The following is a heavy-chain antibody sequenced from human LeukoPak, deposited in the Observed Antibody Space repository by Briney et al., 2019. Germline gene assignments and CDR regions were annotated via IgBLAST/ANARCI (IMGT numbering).Heavy chain of an antibody. Sequence: ASVKVSCKASGYTFTTYGISWVRQAPGQGLEWMGWISGDNANTNYAQKVQGRVTMTTDTSTSTAYMELRSLRSDDTAVYYCTRLYVAHRYYAKFDYWGRGTLVTVSS. J-gene: IGHJ4*02. V-gene: IGHV1-18*01. CDR2: ISGDNANT. CDR3: TRLYVAHRYYAKFDY. CDR1: GYTFTTYG. D-gene: IGHD1-26*01.